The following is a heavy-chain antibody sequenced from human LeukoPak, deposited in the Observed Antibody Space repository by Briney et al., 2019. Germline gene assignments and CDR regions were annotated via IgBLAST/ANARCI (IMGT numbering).Heavy chain of an antibody. CDR1: GYSFTSYW. J-gene: IGHJ5*02. CDR3: ARTDTAMVTGGWIDP. CDR2: IYPGDSDT. V-gene: IGHV5-51*01. Sequence: GESLKISCKGSGYSFTSYWIGWVRQMPGKGLGWMGIIYPGDSDTRYSPSFQGQVTISADKSISTAYLQWSSLKASDTAMYYCARTDTAMVTGGWIDPWGQGTLVTVSS. D-gene: IGHD5-18*01.